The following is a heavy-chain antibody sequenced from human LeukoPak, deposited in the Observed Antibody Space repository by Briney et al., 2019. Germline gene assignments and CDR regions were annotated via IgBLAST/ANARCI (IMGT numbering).Heavy chain of an antibody. CDR1: GYTFTGYY. J-gene: IGHJ4*02. CDR3: ARPLAAAGTTPPYYFDY. CDR2: INPNSGGT. D-gene: IGHD6-13*01. V-gene: IGHV1-2*02. Sequence: ASVKVSCKASGYTFTGYYTHWVRQAPGQGLEWMGWINPNSGGTNYAQKLQGRVTMTTDTSTSTAYMELRSLRSDDTAVYYCARPLAAAGTTPPYYFDYWGQGTLVTVSS.